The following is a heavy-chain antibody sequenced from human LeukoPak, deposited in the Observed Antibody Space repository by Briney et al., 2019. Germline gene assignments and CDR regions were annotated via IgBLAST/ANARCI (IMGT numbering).Heavy chain of an antibody. V-gene: IGHV3-48*03. CDR3: ARTGDYYYAMDV. Sequence: GGPLRLSCAASGFTFSNYEMNWVRQAPGKGLEWVSYISSSGSTIYYADSVKGRFTISRDNAKKSLYLQMNSLRAEDTALYYCARTGDYYYAMDVWGQGTTVTVSS. D-gene: IGHD3-10*01. CDR1: GFTFSNYE. CDR2: ISSSGSTI. J-gene: IGHJ6*02.